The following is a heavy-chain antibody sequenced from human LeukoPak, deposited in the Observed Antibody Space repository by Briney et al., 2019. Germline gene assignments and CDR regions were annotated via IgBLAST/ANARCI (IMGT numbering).Heavy chain of an antibody. D-gene: IGHD3-22*01. CDR2: ISNDGSNK. CDR1: GFTFASYA. V-gene: IGHV3-30-3*01. CDR3: ARGYEYYYDSSGLWFDP. Sequence: GRSLRLSCAASGFTFASYAMHWVRQAPGKGLQWVAVISNDGSNKYYAASVKGLFTIARDNSKNTLYLQMNSLRAEDTAVYYCARGYEYYYDSSGLWFDPWGQGTLVTVSS. J-gene: IGHJ5*02.